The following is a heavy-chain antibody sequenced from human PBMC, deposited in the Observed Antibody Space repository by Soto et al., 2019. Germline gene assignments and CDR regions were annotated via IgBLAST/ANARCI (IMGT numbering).Heavy chain of an antibody. CDR1: GGSISSSSYY. D-gene: IGHD3-10*01. CDR2: IYYSGST. CDR3: ARLLGSPSYYYYGMDV. J-gene: IGHJ6*04. Sequence: SETLSLTCTVSGGSISSSSYYWGWIRQPPGKGLEWIGSIYYSGSTYYNPSLKSRVTISVDTSKNQFSLKLSSVTAADTAVYYCARLLGSPSYYYYGMDVWGKGTTVTVSS. V-gene: IGHV4-39*01.